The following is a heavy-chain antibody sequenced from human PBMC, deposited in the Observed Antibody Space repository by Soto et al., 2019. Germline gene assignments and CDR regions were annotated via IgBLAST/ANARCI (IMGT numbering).Heavy chain of an antibody. CDR3: ASVLELHYYYGMDV. CDR2: IIPIFGTA. CDR1: GGTFNGYA. Sequence: QVQLVQSGAEVKKPGSSVKVSCKASGGTFNGYAISWVRQAPGQGLEWMGGIIPIFGTADYAQKFQGRVTITAEESTSTAYMELSSLRSEDTAVYYCASVLELHYYYGMDVWGQGTTVTVSS. D-gene: IGHD1-7*01. J-gene: IGHJ6*02. V-gene: IGHV1-69*12.